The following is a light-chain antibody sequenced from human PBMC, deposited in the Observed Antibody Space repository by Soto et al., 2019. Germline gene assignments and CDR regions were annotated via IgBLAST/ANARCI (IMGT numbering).Light chain of an antibody. V-gene: IGLV2-8*01. CDR2: EVS. J-gene: IGLJ1*01. CDR1: SSDVGGYNY. Sequence: QSVLTQPPSASASPGQSVTISCTGTSSDVGGYNYVSWYQQRPGKAPKLMIYEVSQRPSGVPDRFSGSKSDTSASLAITGLQAEDEGDYYCQSYDTSLRAYVFGTGTQLTVL. CDR3: QSYDTSLRAYV.